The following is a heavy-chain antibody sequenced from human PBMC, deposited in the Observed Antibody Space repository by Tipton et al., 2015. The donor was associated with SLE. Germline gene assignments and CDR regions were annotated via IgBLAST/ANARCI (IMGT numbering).Heavy chain of an antibody. D-gene: IGHD3-3*01. CDR2: ISGSGTTI. CDR3: ASHSPYNFWSGYFGY. V-gene: IGHV3-48*03. J-gene: IGHJ4*02. Sequence: SLRLSCAASGFTFISYEMDWVRQAPGKGLEWVAYISGSGTTIEYADSVKGRFTISRDNARNSLYLQVNSLRAEDTAVYYCASHSPYNFWSGYFGYWGQGTLVTVSS. CDR1: GFTFISYE.